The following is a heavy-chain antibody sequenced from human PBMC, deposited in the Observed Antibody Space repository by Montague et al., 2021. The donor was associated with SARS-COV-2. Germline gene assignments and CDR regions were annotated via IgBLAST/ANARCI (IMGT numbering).Heavy chain of an antibody. Sequence: SETLSLTCAVYGGSFHIFSWGWIRQSPGKGLEWIGEVDHSGNTKYNPSLTSRVTISVDTSKNQFSLNLTSVTAADTAIYYCARGTRAVQITPGFRYWGQGTQVAVSS. CDR2: VDHSGNT. J-gene: IGHJ4*02. CDR1: GGSFHIFS. D-gene: IGHD5-24*01. V-gene: IGHV4-34*01. CDR3: ARGTRAVQITPGFRY.